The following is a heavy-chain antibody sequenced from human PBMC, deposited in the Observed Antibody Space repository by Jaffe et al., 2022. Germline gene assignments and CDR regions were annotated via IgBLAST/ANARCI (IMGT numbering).Heavy chain of an antibody. CDR2: IYSGGST. CDR1: GFTVSSNY. Sequence: EVQLVESGGGLVQPGGSLRLSCAASGFTVSSNYMSWVRQAPGKGLEWVSVIYSGGSTYYADSVKGRFTISRDNSKNTLYLQMNSLRAEDTAVYYCTSYPRFYDSSGYPRDYWGQGTLVTVSS. CDR3: TSYPRFYDSSGYPRDY. J-gene: IGHJ4*02. D-gene: IGHD3-22*01. V-gene: IGHV3-66*02.